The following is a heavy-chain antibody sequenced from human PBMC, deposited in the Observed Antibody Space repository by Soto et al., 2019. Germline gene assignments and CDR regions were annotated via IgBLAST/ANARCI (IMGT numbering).Heavy chain of an antibody. V-gene: IGHV3-30-3*01. CDR1: GFTFSSYA. CDR2: ISYDGSNK. D-gene: IGHD6-19*01. CDR3: ARERLVLVRNPYYYDGMDV. J-gene: IGHJ6*02. Sequence: QVQLVESGGGVVQPGRSLRLSCAASGFTFSSYAMHWVRQAPGKGLEWVAVISYDGSNKYYADSVKGRFTISRDNSKNTLYLQKNSLRAEDTAVYYCARERLVLVRNPYYYDGMDVGGQGTTVTVSS.